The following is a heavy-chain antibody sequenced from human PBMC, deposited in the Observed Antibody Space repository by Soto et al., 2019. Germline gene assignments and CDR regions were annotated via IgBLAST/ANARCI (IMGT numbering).Heavy chain of an antibody. CDR1: GGSISSYD. Sequence: SETLSLTCRVSGGSISSYDWSWIRQPPGKGLEWIGYIYYSGSTNYNPSLRSRVTISVDTSKNQFSLKLSSATAADTAVYYCARRYGKNAFDIWGQGTMVTVSS. CDR3: ARRYGKNAFDI. J-gene: IGHJ3*02. V-gene: IGHV4-59*01. D-gene: IGHD5-18*01. CDR2: IYYSGST.